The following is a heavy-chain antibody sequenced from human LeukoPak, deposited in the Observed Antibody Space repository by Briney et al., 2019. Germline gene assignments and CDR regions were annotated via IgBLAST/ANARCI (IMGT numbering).Heavy chain of an antibody. CDR1: GYSISSGYY. CDR3: ARVTSSSWFEGYFDY. CDR2: IYHGWIT. D-gene: IGHD6-13*01. J-gene: IGHJ4*02. Sequence: PSETLSLTCTVSGYSISSGYYWGWTRPTQGKGLGWIGKIYHGWITYYSPSLKSRVTMSGDTSKNQFSLNLSSVTAADTAVYYCARVTSSSWFEGYFDYWGQGTLVTVSS. V-gene: IGHV4-38-2*02.